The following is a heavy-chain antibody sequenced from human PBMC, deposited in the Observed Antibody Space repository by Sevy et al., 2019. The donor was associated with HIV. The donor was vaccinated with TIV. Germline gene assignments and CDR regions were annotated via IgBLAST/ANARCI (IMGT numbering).Heavy chain of an antibody. V-gene: IGHV4-59*01. CDR1: GGSISSYY. Sequence: SETLSLTCTVSGGSISSYYWSWIRQPPGKGLEWIGYIYYSGSTNYNPSLKSRVTISVDTSKNQFSLKLSSVTAADTAVYYCAREERRVGQWLAGWFAPWGQGTLVTVSS. J-gene: IGHJ5*02. CDR2: IYYSGST. D-gene: IGHD6-19*01. CDR3: AREERRVGQWLAGWFAP.